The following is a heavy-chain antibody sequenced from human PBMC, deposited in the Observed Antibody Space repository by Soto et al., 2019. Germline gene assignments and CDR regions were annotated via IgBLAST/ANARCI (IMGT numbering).Heavy chain of an antibody. J-gene: IGHJ6*03. CDR3: ARAGFLEWSFYYYYYMDV. Sequence: ASVKVSCKASGYTFTSYAMHWVRQAPGQRLEWMGWINAGNGNTKYSQKFQGRVTITRDTSASTAYMELSSLRSEDTAVYYCARAGFLEWSFYYYYYMDVWGKGTTVTVSS. V-gene: IGHV1-3*01. CDR1: GYTFTSYA. CDR2: INAGNGNT. D-gene: IGHD3-3*01.